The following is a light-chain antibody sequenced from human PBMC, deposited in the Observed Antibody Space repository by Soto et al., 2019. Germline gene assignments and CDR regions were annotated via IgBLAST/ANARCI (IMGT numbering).Light chain of an antibody. CDR1: QSVSSK. CDR3: QQYSKWPPFT. CDR2: DTS. Sequence: EMVMTQSPATRSVSPGERATLSCRASQSVSSKLAWYQQKPGQAPRLLIYDTSTRATGIPARFSGSGSGTEFTLTISSLQPEDLAVYYCQQYSKWPPFTFGQGTRLEIK. V-gene: IGKV3-15*01. J-gene: IGKJ5*01.